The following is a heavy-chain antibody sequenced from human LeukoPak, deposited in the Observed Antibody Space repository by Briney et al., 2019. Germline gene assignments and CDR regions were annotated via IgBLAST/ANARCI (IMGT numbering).Heavy chain of an antibody. V-gene: IGHV3-64*01. J-gene: IGHJ3*02. CDR1: GFTFSSYA. CDR3: ARVENWGEDCLNAVDI. Sequence: GGSLRLSCAASGFTFSSYAMHWVRQAPGKGLEYVSAITNNGGNTYYATSVKGRFTISRDNSKNTLYLQMGSLRADDTAVYYCARVENWGEDCLNAVDIWGQGTMVTVS. D-gene: IGHD2-21*02. CDR2: ITNNGGNT.